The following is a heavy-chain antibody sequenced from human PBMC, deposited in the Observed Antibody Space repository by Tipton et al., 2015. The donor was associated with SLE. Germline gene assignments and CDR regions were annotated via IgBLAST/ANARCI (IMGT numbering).Heavy chain of an antibody. D-gene: IGHD5-18*01. CDR3: AREGAGVGYTYGFDY. Sequence: LRLSCSVSGGSFSNYLWSWIRQPPGKGLEWIGYIYYSGSTNYNPSLKSRVTISVDTSKNQFSLKLSSVTAADTAVYYCAREGAGVGYTYGFDYWGQGTLVTVSS. V-gene: IGHV4-59*01. CDR1: GGSFSNYL. J-gene: IGHJ4*02. CDR2: IYYSGST.